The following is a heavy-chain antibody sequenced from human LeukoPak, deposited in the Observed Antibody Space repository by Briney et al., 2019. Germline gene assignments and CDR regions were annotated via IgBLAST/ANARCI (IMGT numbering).Heavy chain of an antibody. CDR1: GYTFSSYD. Sequence: VASVKVSCKSSGYTFSSYDINWVRQATGQGLEWMGWMNPNSGNTGCAQKFQGRVTMTRDTSISTAYMELSTLRSEDTAVYYCARPSRGYSYGLDYWGQGTLVTVSS. CDR3: ARPSRGYSYGLDY. CDR2: MNPNSGNT. V-gene: IGHV1-8*01. J-gene: IGHJ4*02. D-gene: IGHD5-18*01.